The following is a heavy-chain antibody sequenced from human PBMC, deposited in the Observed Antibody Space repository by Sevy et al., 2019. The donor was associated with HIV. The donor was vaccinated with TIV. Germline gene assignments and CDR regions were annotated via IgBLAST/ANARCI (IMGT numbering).Heavy chain of an antibody. Sequence: GGSLRLSCAASGFTFDDYAMHWVRQAPGKGLEWVSGISWNSGSIGYADSVKGRFTISRDNAKNSLYLQMNSLRAEDTALYYCAKDGREEDSSGWFGRHYYYYMDVWGKGTTVTVSS. CDR1: GFTFDDYA. CDR3: AKDGREEDSSGWFGRHYYYYMDV. J-gene: IGHJ6*03. D-gene: IGHD6-19*01. CDR2: ISWNSGSI. V-gene: IGHV3-9*01.